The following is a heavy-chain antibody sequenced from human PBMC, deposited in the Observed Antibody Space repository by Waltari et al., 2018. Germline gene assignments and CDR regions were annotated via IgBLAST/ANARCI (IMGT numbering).Heavy chain of an antibody. CDR2: IYYSGST. Sequence: QVQLQESGPGLVKPSETLSLPCTVPGGSISSYYWSWSPQPPGKGLEWIGYIYYSGSTNYNPSLKSRVTISVDTSKNQFSLKLSSVTAADTAVYYCARMGCSSTSCYVDYWGQGTLVTVSS. D-gene: IGHD2-2*01. V-gene: IGHV4-59*01. CDR1: GGSISSYY. CDR3: ARMGCSSTSCYVDY. J-gene: IGHJ4*02.